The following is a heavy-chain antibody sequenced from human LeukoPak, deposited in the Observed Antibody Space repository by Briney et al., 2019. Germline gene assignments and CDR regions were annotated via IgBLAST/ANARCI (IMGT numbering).Heavy chain of an antibody. CDR1: GGSISSGGYY. D-gene: IGHD3-3*01. J-gene: IGHJ4*02. CDR3: ARAGGFFSPFGY. CDR2: IYYSGST. Sequence: KPSETLSLTCTVSGGSISSGGYYWSWIRQHPGKGLEWIGYIYYSGSTYYNPSLKSRVTISVDTSKNQFCLKLSSVTAADTAVYYCARAGGFFSPFGYWGQGTLVTVSS. V-gene: IGHV4-31*03.